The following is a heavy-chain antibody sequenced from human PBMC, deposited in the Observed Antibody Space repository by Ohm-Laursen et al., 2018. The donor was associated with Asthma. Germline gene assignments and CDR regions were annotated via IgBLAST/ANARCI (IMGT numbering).Heavy chain of an antibody. Sequence: LRLSCTASGFTFSNYAINWVRQPPGKGLEWVGVILYDGSYKYYADSVKGRFTISRDNSKNTLYLQMDSLRAEDTAVYYCARDEIGFCSGGSCYPRYWGQGTLVTVSS. J-gene: IGHJ4*02. D-gene: IGHD2-15*01. V-gene: IGHV3-30*03. CDR2: ILYDGSYK. CDR1: GFTFSNYA. CDR3: ARDEIGFCSGGSCYPRY.